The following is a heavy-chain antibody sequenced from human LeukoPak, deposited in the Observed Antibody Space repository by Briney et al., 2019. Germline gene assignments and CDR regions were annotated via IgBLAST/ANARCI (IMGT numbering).Heavy chain of an antibody. Sequence: SETLSLTCTVSGGSISSGGYYWSWIRQHPGKGLEWIGYIYYSGSTYYNPSLKSRVTISVDTSKNQFSLKLSSVTAADTAVYYCARDGCSGGSCRGGYYGMDVWGQGTTVTVSS. V-gene: IGHV4-31*03. CDR2: IYYSGST. CDR3: ARDGCSGGSCRGGYYGMDV. D-gene: IGHD2-15*01. CDR1: GGSISSGGYY. J-gene: IGHJ6*02.